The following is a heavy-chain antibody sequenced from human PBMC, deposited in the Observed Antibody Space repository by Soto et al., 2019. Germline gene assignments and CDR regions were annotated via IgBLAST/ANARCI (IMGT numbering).Heavy chain of an antibody. Sequence: ASVKVSCKASGGTFSSYAISWVRQAPGQGLEWMGGIIPIFGTANYAQKFQGRVTITADESTSTAYMELSSLRSEDTAVYYCARDPDPSIAARPGPGYYYGMDVWGQGTTVTVSS. J-gene: IGHJ6*02. D-gene: IGHD6-6*01. CDR2: IIPIFGTA. V-gene: IGHV1-69*13. CDR3: ARDPDPSIAARPGPGYYYGMDV. CDR1: GGTFSSYA.